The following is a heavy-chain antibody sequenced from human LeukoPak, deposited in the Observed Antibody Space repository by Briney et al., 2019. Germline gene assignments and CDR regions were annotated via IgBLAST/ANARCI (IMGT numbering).Heavy chain of an antibody. D-gene: IGHD3-22*01. Sequence: ASVKVSCKPSGYTFTSYALSWVRQAPGQGLEWMGWISTYSGNTNYAQKLQGRVTMTRDTSTSTVYMELSSLRSEDTAVYYCARDRGDYYDSSGYYFYYYYGMDVWGQGTTVTVSS. V-gene: IGHV1-18*01. CDR3: ARDRGDYYDSSGYYFYYYYGMDV. J-gene: IGHJ6*02. CDR2: ISTYSGNT. CDR1: GYTFTSYA.